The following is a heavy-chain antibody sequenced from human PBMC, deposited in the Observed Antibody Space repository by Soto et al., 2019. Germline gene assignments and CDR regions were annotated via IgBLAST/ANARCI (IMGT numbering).Heavy chain of an antibody. CDR3: ARHVGSVTAMVQPKYYYYYGMDV. CDR2: IYYSGST. J-gene: IGHJ6*02. V-gene: IGHV4-59*08. Sequence: SETLSLTCTVSGGSISSYYWSWIRQPPGKGLEWIGYIYYSGSTNYNPSLKGRVTISVDTSKNQFSLKLSSVTAADTAVYYCARHVGSVTAMVQPKYYYYYGMDVWGRGTTVTVSS. D-gene: IGHD5-18*01. CDR1: GGSISSYY.